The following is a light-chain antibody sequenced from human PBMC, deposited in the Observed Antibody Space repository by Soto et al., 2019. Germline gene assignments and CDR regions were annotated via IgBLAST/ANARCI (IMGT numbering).Light chain of an antibody. Sequence: AIQMTQSPSSLSASIGDRVTITCRASQGVRNDLSWYQQKPGKAPNLLIYAASSLQSGVPSRFSGSGSGTDFTLTISSLQPDDFATYYCLQHDTYPRTFGQGTKV. CDR3: LQHDTYPRT. CDR1: QGVRND. J-gene: IGKJ1*01. CDR2: AAS. V-gene: IGKV1-6*01.